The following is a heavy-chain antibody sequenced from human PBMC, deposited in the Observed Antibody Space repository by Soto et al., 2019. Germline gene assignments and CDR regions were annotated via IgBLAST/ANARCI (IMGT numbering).Heavy chain of an antibody. Sequence: QVLLVQSGAEMKKPGSSVKVSCKASGGSFSTSSINWVRQAPGQLPEWMANILPIFGTADYAQKFQGRLTITADTSTNTAYLELRSLFSEDTAVYYCARGHEFGGSSDAYDIWGQGTVVTVSS. V-gene: IGHV1-69*14. J-gene: IGHJ3*02. CDR2: ILPIFGTA. CDR1: GGSFSTSS. CDR3: ARGHEFGGSSDAYDI. D-gene: IGHD2-15*01.